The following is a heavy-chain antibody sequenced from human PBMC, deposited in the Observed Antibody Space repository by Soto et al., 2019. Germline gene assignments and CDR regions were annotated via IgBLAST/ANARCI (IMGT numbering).Heavy chain of an antibody. CDR3: AREYYYDSSGYPKGYGMDV. Sequence: ASVKVSCKTSGYTFSTSGISWVRQAPGQGLEWVGWIRPDNGNRKSAQRLQGRVTLTTDTSASTAYMELSSLRSEDTAVYYCAREYYYDSSGYPKGYGMDVWGQGTTVTVSS. J-gene: IGHJ6*02. V-gene: IGHV1-18*01. D-gene: IGHD3-22*01. CDR1: GYTFSTSG. CDR2: IRPDNGNR.